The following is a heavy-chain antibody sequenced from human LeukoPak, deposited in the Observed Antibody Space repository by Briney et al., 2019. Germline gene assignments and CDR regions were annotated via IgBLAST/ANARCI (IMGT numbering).Heavy chain of an antibody. D-gene: IGHD3-10*01. V-gene: IGHV4-38-2*02. CDR1: GYSITSGYS. J-gene: IGHJ6*03. CDR2: IYHSGST. CDR3: QSYYGSGTYPFQGYYYCMDV. Sequence: SETLSLTCTVSGYSITSGYSWGWIPQPPGKGLEWIGSIYHSGSTYYNPSLKSRVTISVDTSKNQFSLKLSSVTAADTAVYYCQSYYGSGTYPFQGYYYCMDVWGKGTTVTVSS.